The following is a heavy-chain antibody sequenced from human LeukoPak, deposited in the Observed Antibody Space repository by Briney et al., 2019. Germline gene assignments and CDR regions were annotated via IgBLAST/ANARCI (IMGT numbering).Heavy chain of an antibody. D-gene: IGHD6-19*01. J-gene: IGHJ4*02. CDR3: GKDLLSGSSAWYLTPFDY. V-gene: IGHV3-23*01. Sequence: PGGSLRLSCAASGSTFSSHAISWVRQAPGKGLGWVSTISGEGGITYCAEYVKGRFTISRDNSKNTLYLQMNRLRDEDTAVYYCGKDLLSGSSAWYLTPFDYWGQGTLVTVSS. CDR1: GSTFSSHA. CDR2: ISGEGGIT.